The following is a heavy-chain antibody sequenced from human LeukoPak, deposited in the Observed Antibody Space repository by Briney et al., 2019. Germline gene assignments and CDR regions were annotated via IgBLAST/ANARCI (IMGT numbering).Heavy chain of an antibody. Sequence: PSETLSLTCTVSGGSISSYYWSWIRQPPGKGLEWIGYIYYSGSTNYNPSLKNRVTISVDTSKNQFSLKLSSVTAADTAVYYCARVGVGSSTPYYYYYMDVWGKGTTVTVSS. CDR3: ARVGVGSSTPYYYYYMDV. D-gene: IGHD2-2*01. CDR1: GGSISSYY. CDR2: IYYSGST. V-gene: IGHV4-59*01. J-gene: IGHJ6*03.